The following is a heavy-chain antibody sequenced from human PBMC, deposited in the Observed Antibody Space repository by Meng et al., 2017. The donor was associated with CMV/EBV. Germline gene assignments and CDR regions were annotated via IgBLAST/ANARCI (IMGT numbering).Heavy chain of an antibody. CDR2: IYTSGST. Sequence: QVQLQESGPGLVKPSETLSLTCTFSGGSISSYYWSWIRQPAGKGLEWIGRIYTSGSTNYNPSLKSRVTMSVDTSKNQFSLKLSSVTAADTAVYYCAREIVVVPAAIDNWFDPWGQGTLVTVSS. CDR3: AREIVVVPAAIDNWFDP. J-gene: IGHJ5*02. D-gene: IGHD2-2*02. CDR1: GGSISSYY. V-gene: IGHV4-4*07.